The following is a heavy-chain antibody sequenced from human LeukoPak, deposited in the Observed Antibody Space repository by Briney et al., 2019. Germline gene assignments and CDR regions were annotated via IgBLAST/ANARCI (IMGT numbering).Heavy chain of an antibody. CDR3: ARSPRGQFLEWLLLDY. D-gene: IGHD3-3*01. J-gene: IGHJ4*02. CDR1: GFTVSSNY. V-gene: IGHV3-53*05. Sequence: GGSLRLSCAASGFTVSSNYMSWVRQAPGKGLEWVSVIYSGGSTYYADSVKGRFTISRDTSKNTLYLQMNSLRAEDTAVYYCARSPRGQFLEWLLLDYWGQGTLVTVSS. CDR2: IYSGGST.